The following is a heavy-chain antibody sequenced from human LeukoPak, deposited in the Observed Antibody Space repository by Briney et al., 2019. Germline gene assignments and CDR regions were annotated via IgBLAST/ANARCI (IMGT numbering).Heavy chain of an antibody. CDR1: GFTFSSYS. CDR3: AREYPTTYYYYGMDV. Sequence: PGGSLRLSCAASGFTFSSYSMNWVRQAPGKGLEWVSSISSSSSYIYYADSVKGRFTISRDNAKNSLYLQMNSLRAEDTAVYYCAREYPTTYYYYGMDVWGQGTTVTVSS. J-gene: IGHJ6*02. V-gene: IGHV3-21*01. CDR2: ISSSSSYI. D-gene: IGHD1-14*01.